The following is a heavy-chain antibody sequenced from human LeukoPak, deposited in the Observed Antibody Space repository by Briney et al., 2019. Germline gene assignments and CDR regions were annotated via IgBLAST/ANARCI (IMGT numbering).Heavy chain of an antibody. V-gene: IGHV4-4*07. J-gene: IGHJ6*03. CDR1: GDSMSGHY. CDR2: IYSTGGT. Sequence: SETLSLTCTVSGDSMSGHYWNWIRQPAGKGLEWIGRIYSTGGTNYNPSLQSRVTMSVDTSKNQFSLNMSSVTAADTAVYYCAREIRVYYYMDVWGKGTTVTVSS. CDR3: AREIRVYYYMDV.